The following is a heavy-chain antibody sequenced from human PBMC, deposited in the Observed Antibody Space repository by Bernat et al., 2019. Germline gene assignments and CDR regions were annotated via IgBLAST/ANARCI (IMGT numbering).Heavy chain of an antibody. CDR2: ISGSGGST. V-gene: IGHV3-23*01. CDR3: ARDFVEGGYHLD. D-gene: IGHD3-3*01. J-gene: IGHJ4*02. CDR1: GFTFSSYA. Sequence: EVQLLESGGGLVQPGGSLRLSCAASGFTFSSYAMSWVRQAPGKGLEWVSAISGSGGSTYYADSVKGRFTISRDNSKNTLYLQMNSLRAEDTAVYYCARDFVEGGYHLDWGQGTLVTVSS.